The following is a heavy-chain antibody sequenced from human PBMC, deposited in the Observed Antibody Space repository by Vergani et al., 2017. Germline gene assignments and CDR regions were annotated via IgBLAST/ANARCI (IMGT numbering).Heavy chain of an antibody. J-gene: IGHJ6*03. Sequence: QVQLVESGGGVVQPGRSLRLSCAASRFTFSSYTMHWVRQAPGKGLGWVAVISYDGSNKYYADSVKGRFTISRDNSKNTLYLQMNSLRAEDTAVYYCARDSRDGYKDYYYYMDVWGKGTTVTVSS. D-gene: IGHD5-24*01. CDR2: ISYDGSNK. V-gene: IGHV3-30-3*01. CDR3: ARDSRDGYKDYYYYMDV. CDR1: RFTFSSYT.